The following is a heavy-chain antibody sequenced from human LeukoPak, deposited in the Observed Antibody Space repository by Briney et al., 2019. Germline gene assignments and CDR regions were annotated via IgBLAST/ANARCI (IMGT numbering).Heavy chain of an antibody. Sequence: GRSLRLSCTASGFPFSSYGMHWVRQAPGKGLVWVTVIWPDGSTQYYADSVKGRFTISRDNSKNTLYLQMNSLRAEDTAVYYCAIDGSGSYLFDYWGQGTLVTVSS. CDR3: AIDGSGSYLFDY. J-gene: IGHJ4*02. V-gene: IGHV3-33*01. CDR2: IWPDGSTQ. CDR1: GFPFSSYG. D-gene: IGHD3-10*01.